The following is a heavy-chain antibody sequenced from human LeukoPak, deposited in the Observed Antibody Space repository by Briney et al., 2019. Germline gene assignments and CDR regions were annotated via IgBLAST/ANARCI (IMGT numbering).Heavy chain of an antibody. V-gene: IGHV3-21*01. CDR1: GYTFSSHS. CDR2: ISNTGNHI. D-gene: IGHD1-1*01. CDR3: AKLDSPWAARGSFDH. Sequence: GGSLRLSCAASGYTFSSHSMNWVRQAPGKGLEWVSSISNTGNHIYYADSIKGRFTISRDNSKNSLFLQMNSLRAEDTAVYYCAKLDSPWAARGSFDHWGQGALVTVSS. J-gene: IGHJ5*02.